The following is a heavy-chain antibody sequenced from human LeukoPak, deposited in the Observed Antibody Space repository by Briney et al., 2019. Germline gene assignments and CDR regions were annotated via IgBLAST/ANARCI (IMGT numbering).Heavy chain of an antibody. Sequence: GGSLRLPCAASGFTFSSYAMSWVRQAPGKGLEWVSAISGSGGSTYYADSVKGRFTISRDNSKNTLYLQMNSLRAEDTAVYYCAKVESSWYYFDYWGQGTLVTVSS. V-gene: IGHV3-23*01. J-gene: IGHJ4*02. CDR3: AKVESSWYYFDY. CDR2: ISGSGGST. CDR1: GFTFSSYA. D-gene: IGHD6-13*01.